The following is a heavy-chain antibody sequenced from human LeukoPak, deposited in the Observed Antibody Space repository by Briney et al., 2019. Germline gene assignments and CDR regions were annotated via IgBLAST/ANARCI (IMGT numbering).Heavy chain of an antibody. CDR3: ARSDYSNYFDY. V-gene: IGHV4-39*01. J-gene: IGHJ4*02. D-gene: IGHD4-11*01. Sequence: SETLSLTCTVSGGSISSSSYYWGWIRQPPGKGLEWIGSAYYSGSTYYNPSLKSRVIISVDTSKNQFSLKLSSVTAADTAVYYCARSDYSNYFDYWGQGTLVTVSS. CDR1: GGSISSSSYY. CDR2: AYYSGST.